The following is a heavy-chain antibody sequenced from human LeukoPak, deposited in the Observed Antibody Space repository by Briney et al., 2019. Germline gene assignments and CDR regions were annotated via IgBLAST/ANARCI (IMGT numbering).Heavy chain of an antibody. J-gene: IGHJ4*02. CDR2: INHSGST. Sequence: SETLSLTCAVYGGSFGGYYWSWIRQPPGKGLEWIGEINHSGSTNYNPSLKSRVTISVDTSKNQFSLKLSSVTAADTAVYYCARGHGSSYLDYWGQGTLVTVSS. CDR1: GGSFGGYY. V-gene: IGHV4-34*01. CDR3: ARGHGSSYLDY. D-gene: IGHD6-13*01.